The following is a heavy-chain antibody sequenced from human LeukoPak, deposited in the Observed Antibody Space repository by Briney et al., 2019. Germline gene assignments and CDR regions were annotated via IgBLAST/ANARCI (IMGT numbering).Heavy chain of an antibody. CDR2: VYSGGDT. CDR1: GFSVSNNY. J-gene: IGHJ6*04. D-gene: IGHD1-14*01. V-gene: IGHV3-53*01. CDR3: ARDSTGASV. Sequence: GGSLRLSCAASGFSVSNNYLSWVRQAPGKGLEWISAVYSGGDTYYIESVGGRFTISRDNSKNTIHLQMNGLTPEDTAIYYCARDSTGASVWGKGTTVTVSS.